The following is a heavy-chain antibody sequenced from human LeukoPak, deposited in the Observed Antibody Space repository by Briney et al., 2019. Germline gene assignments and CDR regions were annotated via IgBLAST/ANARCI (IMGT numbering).Heavy chain of an antibody. J-gene: IGHJ4*02. CDR1: GFTFSNYG. Sequence: PGGSLRLSCAASGFTFSNYGMHWVRQAPGKGLEWVADIWYDGSNKYYADSVKGRFTISRDNSMSTLYLQMNSLRAEDTAVYYCARDPRIGYCSGGTCSCLDYWGQGTLVTVSS. CDR2: IWYDGSNK. D-gene: IGHD2-15*01. CDR3: ARDPRIGYCSGGTCSCLDY. V-gene: IGHV3-33*01.